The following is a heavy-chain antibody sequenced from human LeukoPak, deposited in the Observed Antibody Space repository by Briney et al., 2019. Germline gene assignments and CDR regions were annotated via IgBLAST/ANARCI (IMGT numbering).Heavy chain of an antibody. Sequence: GGSLRLSCAASGFTFSSYAMSWVRQAPGKGLGWVSAISGSGGSTYYADSVKGRFTISRDNSKNTLYLQMNSLRAEDTAVYYCAKPIGVVIVSWFDPWGQGTLVTVSS. CDR2: ISGSGGST. CDR3: AKPIGVVIVSWFDP. CDR1: GFTFSSYA. D-gene: IGHD3-3*01. V-gene: IGHV3-23*01. J-gene: IGHJ5*02.